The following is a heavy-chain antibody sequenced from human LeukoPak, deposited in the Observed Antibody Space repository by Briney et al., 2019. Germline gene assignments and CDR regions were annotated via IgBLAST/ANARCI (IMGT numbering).Heavy chain of an antibody. J-gene: IGHJ3*02. CDR3: ARGVWRHAFDI. CDR2: IYYSGST. V-gene: IGHV4-59*01. D-gene: IGHD2-8*01. Sequence: SETLSLTCTVSGGSISSYYWSWIRQPPGKGLEWIGYIYYSGSTNYNPSLKSRVTISVDTSKNQFSLKLSSVTAADTAVYYCARGVWRHAFDIWGQGTMVTVSS. CDR1: GGSISSYY.